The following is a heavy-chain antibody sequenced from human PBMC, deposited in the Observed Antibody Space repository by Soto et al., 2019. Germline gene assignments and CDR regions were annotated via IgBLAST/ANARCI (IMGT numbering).Heavy chain of an antibody. CDR1: GYNFLTYG. D-gene: IGHD3-10*01. CDR2: ISTDNTHR. V-gene: IGHV1-18*01. CDR3: ARDRPGISVIRAVKTYNYFDP. J-gene: IGHJ5*02. Sequence: ASVKVSCKASGYNFLTYGISWLRQAPGRGLEWMGWISTDNTHRNYAQNFQERVTMTKDTSTNTAYMELRSLRSDDTAIYYCARDRPGISVIRAVKTYNYFDPWGQGTLVTVSS.